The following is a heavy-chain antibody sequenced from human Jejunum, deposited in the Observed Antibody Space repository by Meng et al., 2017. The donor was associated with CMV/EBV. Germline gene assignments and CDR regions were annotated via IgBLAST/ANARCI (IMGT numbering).Heavy chain of an antibody. V-gene: IGHV1-46*01. CDR3: ARDSLSGSFDY. Sequence: SCKASGFTFSSYYMHWVREAPGQGLEWMGIINPNGDSTTYAQKFQGRVIITRDTSTTTAYVELSSLTSEDTAVYYCARDSLSGSFDYWGQGTLVTVSS. CDR1: GFTFSSYY. J-gene: IGHJ4*02. CDR2: INPNGDST. D-gene: IGHD1-26*01.